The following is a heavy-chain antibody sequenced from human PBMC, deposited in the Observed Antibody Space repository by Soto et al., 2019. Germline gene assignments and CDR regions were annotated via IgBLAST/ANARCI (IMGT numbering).Heavy chain of an antibody. J-gene: IGHJ4*02. CDR1: GITFSSYA. CDR2: ISGSGGST. D-gene: IGHD5-18*01. V-gene: IGHV3-23*01. CDR3: AKVPAGGYNLDYFDY. Sequence: PXGSLGLSCAASGITFSSYAMSGVRQAPGKGLEWVSGISGSGGSTYYAVSVKGRFTITRDNSKNSLYLQMNSLRGEDTAVYYCAKVPAGGYNLDYFDYWGQGTLVTVSS.